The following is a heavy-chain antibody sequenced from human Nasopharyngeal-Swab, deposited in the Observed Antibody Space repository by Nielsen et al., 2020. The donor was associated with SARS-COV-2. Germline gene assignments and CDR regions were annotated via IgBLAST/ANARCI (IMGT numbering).Heavy chain of an antibody. V-gene: IGHV3-23*01. CDR1: GFTFSSYA. CDR3: AKGALTDPFYYYYYMDV. J-gene: IGHJ6*03. CDR2: ISGSGGST. Sequence: GGSLRLSCAASGFTFSSYAMSWVRQAPGNGLEWVSAISGSGGSTYYADSVKCRFTISRDNSKNKLYLQMNSLRAEDTAVYYCAKGALTDPFYYYYYMDVWGKGTTVTVSS. D-gene: IGHD1-14*01.